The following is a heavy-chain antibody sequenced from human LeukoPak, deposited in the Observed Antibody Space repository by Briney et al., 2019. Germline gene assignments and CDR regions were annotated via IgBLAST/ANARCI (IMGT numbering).Heavy chain of an antibody. CDR3: AKVKGSSSTGNGMDD. V-gene: IGHV3-23*01. CDR1: GFAFSNYA. J-gene: IGHJ6*02. Sequence: GGSLRLSCVASGFAFSNYAMTWVRQAPGKGLEWVSTISSLGSYIYYADSAKGRLAISRDDSKNTLYLQMNSLRGEDTAVYFCAKVKGSSSTGNGMDDWGQGTTVTVSS. D-gene: IGHD6-13*01. CDR2: ISSLGSYI.